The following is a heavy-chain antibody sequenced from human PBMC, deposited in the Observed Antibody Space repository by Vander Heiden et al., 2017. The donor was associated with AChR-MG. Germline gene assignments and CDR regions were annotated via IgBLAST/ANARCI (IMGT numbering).Heavy chain of an antibody. CDR2: IYYSGST. V-gene: IGHV4-39*01. J-gene: IGHJ5*02. CDR3: ARLWWRIRFDP. Sequence: QLQLQESGPGLVKPSETLSLTCTVSGGPISSRSYYWGWIRQPPGKGLEWIGSIYYSGSTYYNPSLKSRVTISVDTSKNQFSLKLSSVTAADTAVYYCARLWWRIRFDPWGQGTLVTVSS. D-gene: IGHD2-8*02. CDR1: GGPISSRSYY.